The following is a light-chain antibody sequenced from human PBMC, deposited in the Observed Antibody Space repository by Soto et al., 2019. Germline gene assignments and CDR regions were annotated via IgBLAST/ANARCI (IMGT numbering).Light chain of an antibody. J-gene: IGLJ3*02. CDR3: SSYTCSSTPNWV. CDR2: DVS. V-gene: IGLV2-14*01. Sequence: QSALTQPASVSGSPGQSITISCTGTSSDVGGYNYVSWYQQHPGKAPKLMIYDVSNRPSGVSNRFSGSKSGNTASLTISGLQAEDEADYDCSSYTCSSTPNWVFGGGTKLTVL. CDR1: SSDVGGYNY.